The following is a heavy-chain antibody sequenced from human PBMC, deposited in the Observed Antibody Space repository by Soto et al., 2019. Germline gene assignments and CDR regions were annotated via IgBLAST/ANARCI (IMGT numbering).Heavy chain of an antibody. D-gene: IGHD3-16*01. CDR1: GYTFTNYG. Sequence: QVQLVQSGAEVKKPGASVKVSCKASGYTFTNYGISWVRQAPGQGLEWMGWISAYNANTNYAQKLQGRVTMTTDTSTSTAYMELRSLRSDDTAAYYCARVPSNRYYYGMDVWGQGTTVTVSS. J-gene: IGHJ6*02. CDR3: ARVPSNRYYYGMDV. V-gene: IGHV1-18*01. CDR2: ISAYNANT.